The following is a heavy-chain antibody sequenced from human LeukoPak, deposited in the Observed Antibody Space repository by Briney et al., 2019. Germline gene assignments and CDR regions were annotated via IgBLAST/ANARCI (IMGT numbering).Heavy chain of an antibody. Sequence: PGRSLRLSCAASGFRFSNYGMQWVRQAPGKGLEWVAIIWFDGSNSYHADSVEGRFTISRDNSKNTLYLQMNSLRAEDTAVYYCAREATGTGVDDYWGQGTLVTVSS. CDR3: AREATGTGVDDY. CDR1: GFRFSNYG. V-gene: IGHV3-33*01. CDR2: IWFDGSNS. J-gene: IGHJ4*02. D-gene: IGHD3-3*01.